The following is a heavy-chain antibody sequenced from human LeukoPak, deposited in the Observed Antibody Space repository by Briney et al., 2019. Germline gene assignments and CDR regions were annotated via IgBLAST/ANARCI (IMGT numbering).Heavy chain of an antibody. CDR2: INHSGSS. J-gene: IGHJ4*02. V-gene: IGHV4-34*01. D-gene: IGHD2-15*01. Sequence: PSETLSLTCAVYGGSFSGYYWSWIRQPPGKGREWIGEINHSGSSNYNPSLKSRVTISVDTSKNQFSLKLSSVTAADTAVYYCARPNCSGGSCYSHFDYWGQGTLVTVSS. CDR1: GGSFSGYY. CDR3: ARPNCSGGSCYSHFDY.